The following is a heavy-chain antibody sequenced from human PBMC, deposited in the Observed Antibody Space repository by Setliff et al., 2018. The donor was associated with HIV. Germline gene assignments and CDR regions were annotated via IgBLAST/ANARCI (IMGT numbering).Heavy chain of an antibody. Sequence: PSETLSLTCAVRGGPLTDHYWNWIRQSPGKGLEWIAEVHHTGYLNYNPSLKSRVTISLDTSKNHFSLNLTSVTAADTAVYFCARDLGRYTRSGFYSDYHYGVDVWGQGTTVTVSS. V-gene: IGHV4-34*01. CDR1: GGPLTDHY. CDR3: ARDLGRYTRSGFYSDYHYGVDV. D-gene: IGHD3-22*01. CDR2: VHHTGYL. J-gene: IGHJ6*02.